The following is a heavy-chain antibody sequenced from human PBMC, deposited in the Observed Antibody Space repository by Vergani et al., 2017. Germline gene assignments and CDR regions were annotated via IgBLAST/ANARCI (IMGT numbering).Heavy chain of an antibody. V-gene: IGHV1-46*02. CDR2: INPSGGST. CDR3: ARDDLSGSGSLFRGMDV. Sequence: QVQLVQSGAEVKKPGASVKVSCKAFGYTFNSYYMHWVRQAPGQGVEGMGIINPSGGSTSYAQKFQGRVTMTRDTSTSTVYMELSGLRSEYTAGYYCARDDLSGSGSLFRGMDVWGQGTMVTVSS. J-gene: IGHJ6*02. D-gene: IGHD3-10*01. CDR1: GYTFNSYY.